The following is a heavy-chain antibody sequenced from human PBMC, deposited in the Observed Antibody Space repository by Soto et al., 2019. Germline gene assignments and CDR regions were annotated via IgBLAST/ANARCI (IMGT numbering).Heavy chain of an antibody. V-gene: IGHV4-34*01. D-gene: IGHD3-3*01. CDR3: ARLPRFLEWFRRSYYFDY. CDR1: GGSFSGYY. CDR2: INHSGST. J-gene: IGHJ4*02. Sequence: NPSETLSLTCAVYGGSFSGYYWSWIRQPPGKGLEWIGEINHSGSTNYNPSLKSRVTISVDTSKNQFSLKLSSVTAADTAVYYCARLPRFLEWFRRSYYFDYWGQGTLVTVSS.